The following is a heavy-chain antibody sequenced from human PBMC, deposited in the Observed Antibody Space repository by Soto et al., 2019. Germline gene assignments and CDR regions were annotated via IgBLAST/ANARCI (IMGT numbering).Heavy chain of an antibody. D-gene: IGHD2-15*01. V-gene: IGHV4-59*01. CDR1: GGSISSYY. CDR2: IYYSGST. J-gene: IGHJ5*02. CDR3: ARDVPLYCSGGSCYYSWFDP. Sequence: SETLSLTCTVSGGSISSYYWSWIRQPPGKGLEWIGYIYYSGSTNYNPSLKSRVTISVDTSKNQFSLKLSSVTAADTAVYYCARDVPLYCSGGSCYYSWFDPWGQGTLVTVSS.